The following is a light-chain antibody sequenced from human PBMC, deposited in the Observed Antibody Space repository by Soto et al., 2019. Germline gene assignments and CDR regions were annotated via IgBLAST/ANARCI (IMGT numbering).Light chain of an antibody. V-gene: IGKV3-20*01. Sequence: EIVMTQSPGTLSLSPGDRATLSCRTSQSVTNDYLAWYRQNPGQTPRLLIYGAFNRAGGIPDRFSGSGSGTDFTLTIRRLEPEDFAVYYCQQYGTSPRTFGQGTTLEIK. J-gene: IGKJ2*01. CDR3: QQYGTSPRT. CDR2: GAF. CDR1: QSVTNDY.